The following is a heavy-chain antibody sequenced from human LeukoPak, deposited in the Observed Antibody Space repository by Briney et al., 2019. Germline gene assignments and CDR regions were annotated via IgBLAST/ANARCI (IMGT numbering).Heavy chain of an antibody. CDR3: ARAYQPLGGLSLPDY. Sequence: ASVKVSCKASGYTFTSYAMNWVRQALGQGLECMGWINTNTGNTMYAQGFTGRFVFSLDTSVSTAYLQITSLKAEDTAMYYCARAYQPLGGLSLPDYWGQGTLVTVSS. J-gene: IGHJ4*02. D-gene: IGHD3-16*02. V-gene: IGHV7-4-1*02. CDR2: INTNTGNT. CDR1: GYTFTSYA.